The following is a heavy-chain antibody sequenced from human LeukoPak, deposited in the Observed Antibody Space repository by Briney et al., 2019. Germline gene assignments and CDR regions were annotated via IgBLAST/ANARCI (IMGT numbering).Heavy chain of an antibody. CDR2: ISSSGSTI. CDR3: ARAYERPPLDY. CDR1: GFTFSDYY. J-gene: IGHJ4*02. Sequence: GGSLRLSYAASGFTFSDYYMSWIRQAPGKGLEWVSYISSSGSTIYYADSVKGRFTISRDNAKNSLYLQMNSLRAEDTAVYYCARAYERPPLDYWGQGTLVTVSS. V-gene: IGHV3-11*04. D-gene: IGHD5-12*01.